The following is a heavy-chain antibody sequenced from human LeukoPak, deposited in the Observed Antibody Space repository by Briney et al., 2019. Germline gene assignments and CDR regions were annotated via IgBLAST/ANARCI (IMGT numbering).Heavy chain of an antibody. D-gene: IGHD6-6*01. CDR2: SNPNSGGT. CDR1: GYTYTGYY. CDR3: ARVVAARRVYYYYYMDV. V-gene: IGHV1-2*02. Sequence: SVTVSCMASGYTYTGYYLHWVRQAPGQGLEGMGWSNPNSGGTNYAQKFQGRGTMTRDTSISTAYMELSRLRSDDTAVYYCARVVAARRVYYYYYMDVWGKGTTVTVSS. J-gene: IGHJ6*03.